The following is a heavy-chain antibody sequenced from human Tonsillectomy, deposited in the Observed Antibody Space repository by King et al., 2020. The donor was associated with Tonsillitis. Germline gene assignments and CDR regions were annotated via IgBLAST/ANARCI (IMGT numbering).Heavy chain of an antibody. CDR1: GGTFSSYA. CDR3: EREHEGVTMVEYAFDI. D-gene: IGHD3-10*01. Sequence: QLVQSGAEVKKPGSSVKVSCKASGGTFSSYAISWVRQAPGQGLEWMGRIIPILGIANYAQKFQGRVTITADKSTSTAYMELSSLRSEDTAVYYCEREHEGVTMVEYAFDIWGRGTMVTVSS. J-gene: IGHJ3*02. CDR2: IIPILGIA. V-gene: IGHV1-69*04.